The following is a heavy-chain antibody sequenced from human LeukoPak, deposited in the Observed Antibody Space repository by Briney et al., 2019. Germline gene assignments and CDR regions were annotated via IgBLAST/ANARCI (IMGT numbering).Heavy chain of an antibody. J-gene: IGHJ6*04. CDR3: AELGITMIGGV. CDR2: ISSSGSTI. CDR1: GFTFSSYG. D-gene: IGHD3-10*02. Sequence: GGSLTLSCAASGFTFSSYGMHWVRQAPGKGLEWVSYISSSGSTIYYAGSVKGRFTISRDNAKNSLYLQRNSLRAEDTAVYYCAELGITMIGGVWGKGTTVTISS. V-gene: IGHV3-48*04.